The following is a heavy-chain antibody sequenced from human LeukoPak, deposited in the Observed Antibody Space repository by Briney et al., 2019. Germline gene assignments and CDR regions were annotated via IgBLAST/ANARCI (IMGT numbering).Heavy chain of an antibody. CDR2: IIPILGIA. CDR3: ARGPFTIFGVVIRFDS. CDR1: GGTFSSYA. D-gene: IGHD3-3*01. Sequence: SVKVSCKASGGTFSSYAISWVRQAPGQGLEWMGRIIPILGIANYAQKFQGRVTITADKSTSTAYMELSSLRSEDTAVYYCARGPFTIFGVVIRFDSWGQGTLVTVSS. J-gene: IGHJ5*01. V-gene: IGHV1-69*04.